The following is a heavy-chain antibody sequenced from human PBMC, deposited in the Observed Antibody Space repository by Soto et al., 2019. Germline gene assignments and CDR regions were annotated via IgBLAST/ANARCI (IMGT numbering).Heavy chain of an antibody. J-gene: IGHJ6*02. CDR2: MSDTGGST. Sequence: EVELLESGGDLAQPGGSLRLSCAASGFTISSHAMRWVRQAPGKGLEWVAAMSDTGGSTYHADSVKGRFTISRDTSKNTRYLQMSSLGGEDTAVYAGAKGGVIVARSDYHGMEVWGQCTTFTVS. CDR1: GFTISSHA. D-gene: IGHD5-12*01. CDR3: AKGGVIVARSDYHGMEV. V-gene: IGHV3-23*01.